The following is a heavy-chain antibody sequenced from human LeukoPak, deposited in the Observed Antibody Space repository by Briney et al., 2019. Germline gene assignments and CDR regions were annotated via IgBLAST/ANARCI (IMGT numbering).Heavy chain of an antibody. CDR2: IHTTENT. D-gene: IGHD3-10*01. V-gene: IGHV4-4*09. J-gene: IGHJ6*01. CDR1: GDSISSYY. CDR3: SRHSFGILLRLRIAYIGS. Sequence: SETLSLTCTVSGDSISSYYWNWIRQTPGKGLEWIGHIHTTENTRYNPSLKDLAPLSLDSSRNQVTLSLTSVTAANTADSSVSRHSFGILLRLRIAYIGSWG.